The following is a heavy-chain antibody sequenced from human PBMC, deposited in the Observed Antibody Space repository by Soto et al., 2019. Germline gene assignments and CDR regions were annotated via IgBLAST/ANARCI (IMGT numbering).Heavy chain of an antibody. CDR2: IYYSGST. Sequence: PSETLSLTCTVSGGSISSGDYYWSWIRQPPGKGLEWIGYIYYSGSTYYNPSLKSRVTISVDTSKNQFSLKLSPVTAADTAVYYCARDQSDYGLDYWGQGTLVTVSS. J-gene: IGHJ4*02. CDR3: ARDQSDYGLDY. CDR1: GGSISSGDYY. V-gene: IGHV4-30-4*01. D-gene: IGHD4-17*01.